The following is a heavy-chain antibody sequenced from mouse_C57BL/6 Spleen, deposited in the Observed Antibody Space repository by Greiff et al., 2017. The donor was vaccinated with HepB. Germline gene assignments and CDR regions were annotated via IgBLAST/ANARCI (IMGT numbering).Heavy chain of an antibody. CDR2: ILPGSGST. Sequence: QVQLQQSGAELMKPGASVKLSCKATGYTFTGYWIEWVKQRPGHGLEWIGEILPGSGSTNYNEKFKGKATFTADTSSNTDYMLLSSLTTEDSAIYYDARGGMRLRHDMDYWGQGTTVTVSS. CDR3: ARGGMRLRHDMDY. J-gene: IGHJ4*01. V-gene: IGHV1-9*01. CDR1: GYTFTGYW. D-gene: IGHD2-4*01.